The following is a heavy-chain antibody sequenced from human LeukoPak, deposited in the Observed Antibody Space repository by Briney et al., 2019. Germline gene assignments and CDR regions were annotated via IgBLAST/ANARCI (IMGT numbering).Heavy chain of an antibody. CDR3: ARGPQLRYFDWLLSYYGMDV. CDR2: MNPNSGNT. D-gene: IGHD3-9*01. Sequence: ASVKVSCKASGYTFTNYDINWVRQATGQGLEWMGWMNPNSGNTGYAQKFQGRVTMTRNTSISTAYMELSSLRSEDTAVYYCARGPQLRYFDWLLSYYGMDVWGQGTTVTVSS. V-gene: IGHV1-8*01. CDR1: GYTFTNYD. J-gene: IGHJ6*02.